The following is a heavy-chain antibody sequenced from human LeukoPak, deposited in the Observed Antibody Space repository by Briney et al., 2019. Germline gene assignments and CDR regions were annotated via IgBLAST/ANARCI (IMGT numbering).Heavy chain of an antibody. Sequence: SVKVSCKASGGTFSRHTISWVRQSPGQGLEWMGGIIPIFGTANYAQKFQGRVTITADESTSTAYMELSSLRSEDTAVYYCARGVGDTIFGVVIPPYFDYWGQGTLVTVSS. J-gene: IGHJ4*02. CDR2: IIPIFGTA. D-gene: IGHD3-3*01. V-gene: IGHV1-69*13. CDR1: GGTFSRHT. CDR3: ARGVGDTIFGVVIPPYFDY.